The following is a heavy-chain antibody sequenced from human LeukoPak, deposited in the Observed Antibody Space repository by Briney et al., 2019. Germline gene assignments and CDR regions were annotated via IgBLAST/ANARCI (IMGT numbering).Heavy chain of an antibody. V-gene: IGHV5-10-1*01. D-gene: IGHD6-19*01. CDR1: GYSFTSYW. CDR3: ASSSGWSESYYYYYGMDV. J-gene: IGHJ6*02. Sequence: GESLKISCKGSGYSFTSYWISWVRQMPGKGLEWMGRIDPSDSYTNHSPSFQGHVTISADKSISTAYLQWSSLKASDTAMYYCASSSGWSESYYYYYGMDVWGQGTTVTVSS. CDR2: IDPSDSYT.